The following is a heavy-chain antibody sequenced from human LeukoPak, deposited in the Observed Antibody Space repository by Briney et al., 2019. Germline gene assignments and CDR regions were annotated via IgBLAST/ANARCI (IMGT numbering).Heavy chain of an antibody. V-gene: IGHV3-9*01. D-gene: IGHD3-3*01. CDR1: GFTFDDYA. CDR2: ISWNSGSI. CDR3: ARERVNGMDV. Sequence: GGSLRLSCAASGFTFDDYAMHWVRQAPGKGLEWVSGISWNSGSIGYADSVKGRFTISRDNAKNSLYLQMNSLRAEDTALYYCARERVNGMDVWGQGTTVTVSS. J-gene: IGHJ6*02.